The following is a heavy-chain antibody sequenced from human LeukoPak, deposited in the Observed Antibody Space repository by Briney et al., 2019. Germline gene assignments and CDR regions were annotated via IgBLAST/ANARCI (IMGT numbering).Heavy chain of an antibody. CDR2: IYYSGST. Sequence: PSETLSLTCTVSGGSISSYYWSWIRQPPGKGLEWIGSIYYSGSTYYNPSLKSRVTISVDTSKNQFSLKLSSVTAADTAVYYCARARFGINWFDPWGQGTLVTVSS. CDR1: GGSISSYY. J-gene: IGHJ5*02. CDR3: ARARFGINWFDP. D-gene: IGHD3-16*01. V-gene: IGHV4-59*12.